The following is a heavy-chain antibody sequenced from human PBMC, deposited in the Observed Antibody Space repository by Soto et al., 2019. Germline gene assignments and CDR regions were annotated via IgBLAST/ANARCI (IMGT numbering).Heavy chain of an antibody. Sequence: GGSLRLACAASVFTFRSFTMNWVRQAPGKGLEWVSTISSNSAYIYYTDALRGRFTISRDNAKNSLHLQMNSLRAEDTAVYYCTRDASRDSSARGWFDPWGPGTLVTVSS. D-gene: IGHD6-13*01. CDR2: ISSNSAYI. J-gene: IGHJ5*02. V-gene: IGHV3-21*01. CDR1: VFTFRSFT. CDR3: TRDASRDSSARGWFDP.